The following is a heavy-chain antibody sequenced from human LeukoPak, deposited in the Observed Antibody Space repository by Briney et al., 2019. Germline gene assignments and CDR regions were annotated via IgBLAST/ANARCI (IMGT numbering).Heavy chain of an antibody. CDR2: IYSGGST. J-gene: IGHJ4*02. CDR3: ARDGFGSRFDY. Sequence: GGSLRLSCAASGFTFSDYYMSWVRQAPGKGLEWVSVIYSGGSTYYADSVKGRFTISRDNSKNKVYLQMNSLRTEDTAVYYCARDGFGSRFDYWGQGTLVTVSS. D-gene: IGHD3-10*01. CDR1: GFTFSDYY. V-gene: IGHV3-66*02.